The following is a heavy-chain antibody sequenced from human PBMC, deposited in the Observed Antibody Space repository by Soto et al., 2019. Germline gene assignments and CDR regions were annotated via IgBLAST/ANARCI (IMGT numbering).Heavy chain of an antibody. Sequence: EVQLLESGGGLVQPGGSLRLSCSTSGFTFNTYAMNWVRQAPGKGLEWVSALSGSGGTTYYADSVRGRFTISRDESKNTMFLQMNSLRAEDTALYYCAKQRAGYGSGSDTYYFDFWGQGTLVTVSS. CDR1: GFTFNTYA. V-gene: IGHV3-23*01. CDR3: AKQRAGYGSGSDTYYFDF. D-gene: IGHD3-10*01. J-gene: IGHJ4*02. CDR2: LSGSGGTT.